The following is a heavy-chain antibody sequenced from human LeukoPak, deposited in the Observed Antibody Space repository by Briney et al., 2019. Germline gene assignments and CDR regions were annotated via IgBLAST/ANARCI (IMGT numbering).Heavy chain of an antibody. CDR1: GFTFSSHS. CDR3: ARGRPLLYSSGWSSGY. D-gene: IGHD6-19*01. CDR2: ISSSSNYI. Sequence: GGSLRLSCAASGFTFSSHSMTWVRQAPGKGLEWVSSISSSSNYIYYADSVKGRFTISRDNAKNSLCLQANSLRVEDTAVYYCARGRPLLYSSGWSSGYWGQGALVTVSS. V-gene: IGHV3-21*01. J-gene: IGHJ4*02.